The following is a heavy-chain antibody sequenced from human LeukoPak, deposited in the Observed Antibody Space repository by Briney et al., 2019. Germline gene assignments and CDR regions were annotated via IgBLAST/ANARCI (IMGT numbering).Heavy chain of an antibody. J-gene: IGHJ4*02. D-gene: IGHD6-19*01. V-gene: IGHV3-23*01. CDR3: AQGFSSGWYPY. CDR2: ISVNGETT. CDR1: GFSVSSFG. Sequence: GGSLRLSCAVSGFSVSSFGMSWVRQAPGKGLEWISAISVNGETTWYAASVRGRFIISRDNSKNTLYLQLSSLRAEDTAVYYCAQGFSSGWYPYWGQGSLVSVSS.